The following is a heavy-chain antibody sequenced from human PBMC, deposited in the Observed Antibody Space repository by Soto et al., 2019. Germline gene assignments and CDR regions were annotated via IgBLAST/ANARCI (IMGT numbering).Heavy chain of an antibody. Sequence: SVKVSCQASGYTFTSYAIRWVRQAHGQGLEWMGGIIPIFGTANYAQKFQGRVTITADKSTSTAYMELSSLRSEGTAVYFCPRTLVSYYYDISGYSGPALDYWRQGTLVTVSS. CDR3: PRTLVSYYYDISGYSGPALDY. J-gene: IGHJ4*02. D-gene: IGHD3-22*01. CDR2: IIPIFGTA. CDR1: GYTFTSYA. V-gene: IGHV1-69*06.